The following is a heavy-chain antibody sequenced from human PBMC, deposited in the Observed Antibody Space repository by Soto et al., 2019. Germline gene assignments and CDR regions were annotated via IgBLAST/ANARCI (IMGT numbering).Heavy chain of an antibody. CDR3: TTIGSSWREVYFDY. CDR2: IIPIFGTA. D-gene: IGHD6-13*01. Sequence: QVQLVQSGAEVKKPGSSVKVSSKASGGTFSSYAISWVRQAPGQGLEWMGGIIPIFGTANYAQKFQGRVTITADESTSTAYMELSSLRSEDTAVYYCTTIGSSWREVYFDYWGQGTLVTVSS. J-gene: IGHJ4*02. V-gene: IGHV1-69*01. CDR1: GGTFSSYA.